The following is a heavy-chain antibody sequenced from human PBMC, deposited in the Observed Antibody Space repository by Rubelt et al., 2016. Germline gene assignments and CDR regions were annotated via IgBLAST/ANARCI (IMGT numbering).Heavy chain of an antibody. V-gene: IGHV3-48*02. CDR1: GFIFSTYS. Sequence: EVQVVESGGGLVQPGGSLRLSCAASGFIFSTYSMSWVRQAPGKGLEWVAYTSDDDKTKYYGDSVKGRFIVSRDNARTSLFLQMNGLRDEDTAIYYCVQADSSSWDFDHRGQGTLVTVSP. CDR2: TSDDDKTK. J-gene: IGHJ4*02. D-gene: IGHD6-13*01. CDR3: VQADSSSWDFDH.